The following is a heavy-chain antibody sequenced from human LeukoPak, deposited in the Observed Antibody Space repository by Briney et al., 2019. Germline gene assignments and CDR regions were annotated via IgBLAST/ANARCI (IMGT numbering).Heavy chain of an antibody. CDR3: AKVTGGVATGPFDY. Sequence: GGSLRLSCAASGITFSTDGMHWVRQAPGKGLEWVAFIRYDGSIEYYADSVKGRFTISRDNSKNTLYLQMNSLRVEDTAVYYCAKVTGGVATGPFDYWGQGTLVTVSS. CDR2: IRYDGSIE. D-gene: IGHD3-3*01. CDR1: GITFSTDG. V-gene: IGHV3-30*02. J-gene: IGHJ4*02.